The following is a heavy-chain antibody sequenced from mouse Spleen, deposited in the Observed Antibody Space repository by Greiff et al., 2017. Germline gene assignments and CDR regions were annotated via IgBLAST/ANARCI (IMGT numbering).Heavy chain of an antibody. CDR2: ISYDGSN. D-gene: IGHD1-1*01. V-gene: IGHV3-6*01. CDR1: GYSITSGYY. Sequence: EVKLQESGPGLVKPSQSLSLTCSVTGYSITSGYYWNWIRQFPGNKLEWMGYISYDGSNNYNPSLKNRISITRDTSKNQFFLKLNSVTTEDTATYYCARETTVPYFDYWGQGTTLTVSS. J-gene: IGHJ2*01. CDR3: ARETTVPYFDY.